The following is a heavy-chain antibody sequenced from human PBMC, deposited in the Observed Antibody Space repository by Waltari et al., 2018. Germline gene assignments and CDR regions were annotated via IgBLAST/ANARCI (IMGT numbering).Heavy chain of an antibody. Sequence: QVQLQESGPGLVKPSETLSLTCTVSGGSISSYYWSWIRPPPGKGLEWIGYIYYSGSTNYNPSLKSRVTISVDTSKNQFSLKLSSVTAADTAVYYCARDKGYCSGGSCRTYNWFDPWGQGTLVTVSS. V-gene: IGHV4-59*01. CDR1: GGSISSYY. CDR3: ARDKGYCSGGSCRTYNWFDP. J-gene: IGHJ5*02. D-gene: IGHD2-15*01. CDR2: IYYSGST.